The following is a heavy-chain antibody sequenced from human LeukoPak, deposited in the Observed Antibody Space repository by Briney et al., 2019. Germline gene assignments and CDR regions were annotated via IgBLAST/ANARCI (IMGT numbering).Heavy chain of an antibody. CDR1: GYTFTDYF. CDR3: ARDRNSGSSLDI. J-gene: IGHJ3*02. D-gene: IGHD6-6*01. Sequence: ASVKVSCKASGYTFTDYFMHWVRRAPGQGLEWMGWIYPYSGDTNYAQNFQGRVTMTRDTSISTAYMELSSLKSDDTAVYYCARDRNSGSSLDIWGQGTMLTVSS. V-gene: IGHV1-2*02. CDR2: IYPYSGDT.